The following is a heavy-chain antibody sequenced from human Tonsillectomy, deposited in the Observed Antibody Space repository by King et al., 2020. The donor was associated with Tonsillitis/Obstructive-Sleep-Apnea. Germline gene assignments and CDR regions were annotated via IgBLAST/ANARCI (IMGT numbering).Heavy chain of an antibody. CDR1: GFTFSSYA. CDR3: AKREADFWSGYSLYNWFDP. V-gene: IGHV3-23*04. J-gene: IGHJ5*02. CDR2: ISGSGGST. D-gene: IGHD3-3*01. Sequence: VQLVESGGGLVQPGGSLRLSCAPSGFTFSSYAMSWVRQAPGKGLEWVSAISGSGGSTYYADSVKGRFTVSRDNSKNTLYLQMNSRRAEDTAVYYCAKREADFWSGYSLYNWFDPWGQGTLVTVSS.